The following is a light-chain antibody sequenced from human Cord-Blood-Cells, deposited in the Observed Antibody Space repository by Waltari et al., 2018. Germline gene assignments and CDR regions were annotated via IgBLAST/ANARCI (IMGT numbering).Light chain of an antibody. J-gene: IGKJ1*01. CDR1: QSISSW. CDR3: QQYNSYWT. V-gene: IGKV1-5*01. CDR2: DAS. Sequence: DIQMTQSPSTLSAYVGDRVNITCRARQSISSWLAWYQQKPGKAPKLLIYDASSLESGVPSRFSGSGSGTEFTLTISSLQPDDFATYYCQQYNSYWTFGQGTKVEIK.